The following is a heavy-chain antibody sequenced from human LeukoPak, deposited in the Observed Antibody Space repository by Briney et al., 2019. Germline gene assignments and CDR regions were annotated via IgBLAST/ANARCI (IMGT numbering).Heavy chain of an antibody. V-gene: IGHV4-4*08. Sequence: SETLSLTCTVSGGSIFSYYWNWIRQSPGKGLEWVGYIYADGITTYNPSLRSRGSISIDTSRNQFSLRLTSVTAADTATYYCARRAYYDSSGYKPTAGYFDLWGRGTLVTVSS. CDR3: ARRAYYDSSGYKPTAGYFDL. J-gene: IGHJ2*01. CDR2: IYADGIT. D-gene: IGHD3-22*01. CDR1: GGSIFSYY.